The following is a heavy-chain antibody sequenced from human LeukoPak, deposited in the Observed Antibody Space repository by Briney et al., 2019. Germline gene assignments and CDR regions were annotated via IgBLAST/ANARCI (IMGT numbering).Heavy chain of an antibody. CDR2: ISCDGSNE. D-gene: IGHD2-2*03. V-gene: IGHV3-30*04. Sequence: GGSLRLSCVASGFTFGSYAMHWVRQAPGKGLEWVAVISCDGSNEYYADSVKGRFTISRANSKNTLYLQMDSRRVEDTAVYYCVKDGYCGSHRSYGWFDPWGQGSLVTVSS. CDR3: VKDGYCGSHRSYGWFDP. CDR1: GFTFGSYA. J-gene: IGHJ5*02.